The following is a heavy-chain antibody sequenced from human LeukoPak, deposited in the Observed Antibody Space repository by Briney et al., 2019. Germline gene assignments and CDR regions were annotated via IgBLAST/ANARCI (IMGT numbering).Heavy chain of an antibody. CDR2: INHSGST. CDR1: GGSFSGYY. Sequence: PAETLSPTCAVYGGSFSGYYWSWIRQPPGKGLEWIGEINHSGSTNYNPSLKSRVTISVDTSKNQFSLKLSSVTAADTAVYYCARVNSGSSGSYDFDYWGQGTLVTVSS. J-gene: IGHJ4*02. V-gene: IGHV4-34*01. CDR3: ARVNSGSSGSYDFDY. D-gene: IGHD3-22*01.